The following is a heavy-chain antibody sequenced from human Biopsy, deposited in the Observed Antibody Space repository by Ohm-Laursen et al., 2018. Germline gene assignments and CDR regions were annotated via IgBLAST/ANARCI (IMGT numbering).Heavy chain of an antibody. Sequence: ASVKVSCNASSYTFTDYNIHWMRQAPGQGLEWLGYINCKTGATNYAQKFQGTVTMTRDTSKSTAYLALGSLRSADTAIYYCARDPINGQEHFDYWGQGSLVTVSS. CDR3: ARDPINGQEHFDY. CDR1: SYTFTDYN. D-gene: IGHD2-8*01. CDR2: INCKTGAT. V-gene: IGHV1-2*02. J-gene: IGHJ4*02.